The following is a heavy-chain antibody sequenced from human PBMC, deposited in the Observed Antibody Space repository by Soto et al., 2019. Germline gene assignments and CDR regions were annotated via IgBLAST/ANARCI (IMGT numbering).Heavy chain of an antibody. CDR1: GGSINSGDYY. CDR2: IYYSGST. D-gene: IGHD2-15*01. J-gene: IGHJ4*02. CDR3: ARGEEGYCSVGSCYYFDY. Sequence: SETLSLTCIVSGGSINSGDYYWSWIRQHPGKGLEWIGYIYYSGSTYYNPSLKSRVTISVDTSKNQFSLKLRSVTAADTAVYYCARGEEGYCSVGSCYYFDYWGQGTLVTVSS. V-gene: IGHV4-31*03.